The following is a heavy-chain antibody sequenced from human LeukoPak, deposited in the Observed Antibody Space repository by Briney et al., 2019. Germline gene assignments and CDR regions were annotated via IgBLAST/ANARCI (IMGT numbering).Heavy chain of an antibody. Sequence: SETLSLTCTVSGGSISSYYWSWIRQPPGKGLEWIGYIYYSGSTNYNPSLKSRVTISVDTSKNQFSLKLSSVTAADTAVYYCARDSRMITFGGVTYYFDYWGQGTPVTVSS. CDR1: GGSISSYY. CDR3: ARDSRMITFGGVTYYFDY. J-gene: IGHJ4*02. CDR2: IYYSGST. D-gene: IGHD3-16*01. V-gene: IGHV4-59*01.